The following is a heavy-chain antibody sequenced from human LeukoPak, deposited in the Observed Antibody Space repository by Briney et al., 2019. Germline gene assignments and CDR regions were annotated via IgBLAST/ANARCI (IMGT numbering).Heavy chain of an antibody. Sequence: SGTLSLACTVSGGSISSYYWSWIRQPPGKGLEWIGYIYYSGSTNYNPSLKSRVTISVDTSKNQFSLKLSSVTAADTAVYYCARASHGWYFDLWGRGTLVTVSS. D-gene: IGHD6-6*01. CDR3: ARASHGWYFDL. J-gene: IGHJ2*01. V-gene: IGHV4-59*12. CDR2: IYYSGST. CDR1: GGSISSYY.